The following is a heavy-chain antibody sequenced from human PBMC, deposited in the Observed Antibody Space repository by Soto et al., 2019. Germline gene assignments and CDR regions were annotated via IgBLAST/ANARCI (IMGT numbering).Heavy chain of an antibody. Sequence: QVQLVQSGAEVKKPGASVKVSCKASGYTFTSYDINWVRQATGQGLEWMGWMNPNSGNTGYAQKFQGRVTITADKSTSTAYMELSSLRSEDTAVYYCASGCSGGSCYVDYWGQGTLVTVSS. V-gene: IGHV1-8*01. CDR3: ASGCSGGSCYVDY. J-gene: IGHJ4*02. CDR2: MNPNSGNT. D-gene: IGHD2-15*01. CDR1: GYTFTSYD.